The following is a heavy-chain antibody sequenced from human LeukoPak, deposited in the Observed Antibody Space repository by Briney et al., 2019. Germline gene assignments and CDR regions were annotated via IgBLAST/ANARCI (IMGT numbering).Heavy chain of an antibody. CDR1: GHSFNDYA. CDR2: ISAGSGKT. Sequence: AASVKVSCKASGHSFNDYAVQWVRQAPGQGLEWMGWISAGSGKTKYSHKFRGRITITMDTFATTAYMALSSLRSSDTAVYYCARQYDSRGYSPDYWGQGTLITVSS. CDR3: ARQYDSRGYSPDY. D-gene: IGHD3-22*01. V-gene: IGHV1-3*01. J-gene: IGHJ4*02.